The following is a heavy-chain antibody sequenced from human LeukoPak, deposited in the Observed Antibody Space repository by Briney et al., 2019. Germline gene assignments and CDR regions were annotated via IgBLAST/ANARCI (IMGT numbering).Heavy chain of an antibody. CDR2: MNPNSGNT. J-gene: IGHJ4*02. V-gene: IGHV1-8*01. CDR1: GYTFTSYD. CDR3: ASLVDGKSGRIFDY. Sequence: GASVKVSCKASGYTFTSYDINWVRQATGQGLEWMGWMNPNSGNTGYAQKFQGRVTMTRNTSISTAYMELSSLRSEDTAVYYCASLVDGKSGRIFDYWGQGALVTVSS. D-gene: IGHD6-19*01.